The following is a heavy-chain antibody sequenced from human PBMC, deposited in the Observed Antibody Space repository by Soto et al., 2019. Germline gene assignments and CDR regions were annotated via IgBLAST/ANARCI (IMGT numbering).Heavy chain of an antibody. CDR1: GFSVTSNY. V-gene: IGHV3-66*01. CDR3: ARGRGSTGYLGSEHYFDH. Sequence: EVQVVESGGGLVQPGGSLRLSCAASGFSVTSNYMNWVRQAPGKGLEWVSIIDIGGNTYYADSVKDRFTISRDNSRNTVYLHMEGRRAEGTAVYDCARGRGSTGYLGSEHYFDHWGQGTLVTVSP. CDR2: IDIGGNT. J-gene: IGHJ4*02. D-gene: IGHD2-2*01.